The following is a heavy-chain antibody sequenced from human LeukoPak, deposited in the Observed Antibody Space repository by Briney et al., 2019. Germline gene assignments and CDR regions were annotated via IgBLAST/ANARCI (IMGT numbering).Heavy chain of an antibody. V-gene: IGHV3-7*01. D-gene: IGHD3-10*01. Sequence: GGSLRLSCAASGFTFSSYWMSWVRQAPGKGLEWVANIKQDGSEKYYVDSVKGRFTISRDNAKNSLYLQMNSLRAEDTAVYYCARDPSGDLAYYYYMDVWDKGTTVSVSS. J-gene: IGHJ6*03. CDR1: GFTFSSYW. CDR3: ARDPSGDLAYYYYMDV. CDR2: IKQDGSEK.